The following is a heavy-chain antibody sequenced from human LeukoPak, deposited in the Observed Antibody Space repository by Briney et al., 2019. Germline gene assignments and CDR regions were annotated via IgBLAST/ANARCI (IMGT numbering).Heavy chain of an antibody. CDR1: GINLSNYG. J-gene: IGHJ4*02. V-gene: IGHV3-23*01. Sequence: PGGSLRLSCAVSGINLSNYGMGWVRQAPGQGLGFVGGVSGCYGGTRFVDSVKGRFTISRDNSKNTLYLQMNRLRAEDTAVYFCAKRGVVIRVILVGFHKEAYYFDSWGQGVLVTVSS. CDR3: AKRGVVIRVILVGFHKEAYYFDS. CDR2: VSGCYGGT. D-gene: IGHD3-22*01.